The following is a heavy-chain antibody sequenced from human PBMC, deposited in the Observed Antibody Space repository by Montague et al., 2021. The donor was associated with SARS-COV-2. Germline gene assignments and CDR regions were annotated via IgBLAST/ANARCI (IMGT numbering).Heavy chain of an antibody. CDR2: VYYSGSA. V-gene: IGHV4-39*07. D-gene: IGHD1-26*01. Sequence: SETLSLTCSVSGGSVSSSSYDWGWIRQPPGKGLEWIGTVYYSGSASYNPSLKSRVTISVDTPKNQFSLKLRSVTAAATAVYYCARSLSGNNERGDYWGQGTLVTVSS. CDR1: GGSVSSSSYD. J-gene: IGHJ4*01. CDR3: ARSLSGNNERGDY.